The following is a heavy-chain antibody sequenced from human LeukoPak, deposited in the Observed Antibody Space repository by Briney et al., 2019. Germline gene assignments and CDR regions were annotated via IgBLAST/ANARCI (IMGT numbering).Heavy chain of an antibody. CDR1: GFTFSSYG. V-gene: IGHV3-30*18. CDR3: AKVGRDGYNYFDY. CDR2: ISYDGSNK. J-gene: IGHJ4*02. Sequence: GGSLRLSCAASGFTFSSYGMHWVRQAPGKGLEWVAVISYDGSNKYYADSVKGRFTISRDNSKNTLYLKMNSLRAEDTAVYYCAKVGRDGYNYFDYWGQGTLVTVSS. D-gene: IGHD5-24*01.